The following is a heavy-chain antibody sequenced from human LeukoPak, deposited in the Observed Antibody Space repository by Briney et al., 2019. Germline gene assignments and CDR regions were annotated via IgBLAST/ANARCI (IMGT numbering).Heavy chain of an antibody. CDR1: GFTFRNYV. CDR3: GRLAHNAWYAIDF. D-gene: IGHD2-2*01. V-gene: IGHV3-7*01. CDR2: ILPDGSQK. Sequence: GGSLRLSCAASGFTFRNYVIHWVRQAPGKGLEWLANILPDGSQKYYVDSVKGRFTISRDNPKNSLYLQINNLRAEDTAVYYCGRLAHNAWYAIDFWGQGTLVTVSS. J-gene: IGHJ4*02.